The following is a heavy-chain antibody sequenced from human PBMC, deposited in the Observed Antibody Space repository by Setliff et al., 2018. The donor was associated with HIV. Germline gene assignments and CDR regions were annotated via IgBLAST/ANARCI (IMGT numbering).Heavy chain of an antibody. CDR2: VNLPKTL. CDR3: ARAIVKTGYHTKSRVFDY. D-gene: IGHD3-9*01. J-gene: IGHJ4*02. Sequence: SETLSLTCTVSGGSISSITHYWGWFRQSPGKGLEWIGEVNLPKTLNYNPSLESRITISVDTSKKQFSLDLSSVTAADTAVYFCARAIVKTGYHTKSRVFDYWGQGTLVTVSS. V-gene: IGHV4-39*07. CDR1: GGSISSITHY.